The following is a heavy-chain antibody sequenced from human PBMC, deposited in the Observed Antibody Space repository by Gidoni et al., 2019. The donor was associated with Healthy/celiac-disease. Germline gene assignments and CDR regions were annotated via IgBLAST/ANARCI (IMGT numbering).Heavy chain of an antibody. CDR1: GFPFSSYS. CDR2: ISSSSSTI. J-gene: IGHJ3*02. CDR3: ARARYCGGDCYSGGVVAFDI. V-gene: IGHV3-48*02. D-gene: IGHD2-21*02. Sequence: EVQLVESGGGLVQPGGSLRLSCAASGFPFSSYSMNWVRQAPGKGLEWVSYISSSSSTIYYADSVKGRFTISRDNAKNSLYLQMNSLRDEDTAVYYCARARYCGGDCYSGGVVAFDIWGQGTMVTVSS.